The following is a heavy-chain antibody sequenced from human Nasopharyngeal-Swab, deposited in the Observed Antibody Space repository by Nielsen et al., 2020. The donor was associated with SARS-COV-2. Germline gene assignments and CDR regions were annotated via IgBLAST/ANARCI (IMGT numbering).Heavy chain of an antibody. V-gene: IGHV3-53*01. Sequence: GGSLRPSFAAPELTVNSDDMSWVPQAPGKGLGWVPVIYTVGSTYFADSLKGRFTISRDNSINTVFLQMNSLRVEDTAVYFCARDSAPRYGDYLGYFGYWGQGTLVTVSS. CDR3: ARDSAPRYGDYLGYFGY. CDR2: IYTVGST. J-gene: IGHJ4*02. CDR1: ELTVNSDD. D-gene: IGHD4-17*01.